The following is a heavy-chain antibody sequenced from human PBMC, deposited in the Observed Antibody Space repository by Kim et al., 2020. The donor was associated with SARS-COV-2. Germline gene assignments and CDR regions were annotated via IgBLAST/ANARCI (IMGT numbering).Heavy chain of an antibody. J-gene: IGHJ6*02. Sequence: SETLSLTCTVSGGSISSYDWSWIRQPPGKGLEWIGYIYYSGSTNYNPSLKSRVTISVDTSKNQFSLKLSSVTAADTAVYYCASGSSITMVRGPLYYYYGMDVWGQGTTVTVSS. CDR2: IYYSGST. D-gene: IGHD3-10*01. CDR3: ASGSSITMVRGPLYYYYGMDV. V-gene: IGHV4-59*13. CDR1: GGSISSYD.